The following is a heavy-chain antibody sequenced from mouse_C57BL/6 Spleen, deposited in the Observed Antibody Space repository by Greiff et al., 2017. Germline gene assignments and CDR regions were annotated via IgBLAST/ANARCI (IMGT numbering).Heavy chain of an antibody. CDR2: IYPRSGNT. CDR1: GYTFTSYG. D-gene: IGHD4-1*01. CDR3: ALTGIAMDY. J-gene: IGHJ4*01. V-gene: IGHV1-81*01. Sequence: QVQLQQSGAELARPGASVKLSCKASGYTFTSYGISWVKQRTGQGLEWIGEIYPRSGNTYYNEKFKGRATLTADKSSSTAYMELRSLTSEDSAVYFCALTGIAMDYWGQGNSVTVSS.